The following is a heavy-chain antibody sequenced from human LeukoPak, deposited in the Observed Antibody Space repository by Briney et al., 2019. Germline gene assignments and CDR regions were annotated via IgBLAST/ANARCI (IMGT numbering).Heavy chain of an antibody. D-gene: IGHD2-15*01. CDR1: GYSFSSRY. V-gene: IGHV1-46*04. Sequence: GASVKVSCKAFGYSFSSRYMHWVRQAPGQGLEWMGIINPGGGSTRYAQKLQGRVTLTRGTSTSTVYMELTSLRSEDTAAYYCARDLLDCSGGSCYPTDHYGMDVWGQGTTVTVSS. CDR3: ARDLLDCSGGSCYPTDHYGMDV. CDR2: INPGGGST. J-gene: IGHJ6*02.